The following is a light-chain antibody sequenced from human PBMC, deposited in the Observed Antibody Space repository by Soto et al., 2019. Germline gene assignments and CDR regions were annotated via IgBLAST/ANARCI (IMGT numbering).Light chain of an antibody. Sequence: DIQLTQSPSTLSASVGDRVTITCRASQSMNSWLAWYQQKPGEAPKVLIYDASSLESGVPSGFSGSGSGTEFTLTIGSLQPEDFATYYCLRYNAFSQTFGQGTKVDIK. CDR3: LRYNAFSQT. J-gene: IGKJ1*01. V-gene: IGKV1-5*01. CDR1: QSMNSW. CDR2: DAS.